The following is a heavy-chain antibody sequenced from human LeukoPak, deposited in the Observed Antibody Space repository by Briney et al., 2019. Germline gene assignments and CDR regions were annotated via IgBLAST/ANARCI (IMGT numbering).Heavy chain of an antibody. CDR3: AREGTSGSYYTYYYMDV. V-gene: IGHV3-7*01. CDR2: IKQDGSEK. J-gene: IGHJ6*03. CDR1: GFTFSSYW. D-gene: IGHD1-26*01. Sequence: GGSLRLSCAASGFTFSSYWMSWVRQAPGKGLEWVANIKQDGSEKYNVDSVKGRFTISRDNAKNSLYLQMNSLRAEDTAVYYCAREGTSGSYYTYYYMDVWGKGTTVTISS.